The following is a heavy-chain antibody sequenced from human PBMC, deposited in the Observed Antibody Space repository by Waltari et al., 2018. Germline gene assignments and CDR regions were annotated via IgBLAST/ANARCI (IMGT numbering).Heavy chain of an antibody. V-gene: IGHV1-69*01. CDR3: ARTRMSRTYYDFWKGAFGY. CDR2: IIPIFGTA. D-gene: IGHD3-3*01. J-gene: IGHJ4*02. Sequence: QVQLVQSGAEVKKPGSSVKVSCKASGGTFSSYAISWVRQAPGQGLEWMGGIIPIFGTANYAQKFQGRVTITADESTSTAYMELSSLRSEDTVVYYCARTRMSRTYYDFWKGAFGYWGQGTLVTVSS. CDR1: GGTFSSYA.